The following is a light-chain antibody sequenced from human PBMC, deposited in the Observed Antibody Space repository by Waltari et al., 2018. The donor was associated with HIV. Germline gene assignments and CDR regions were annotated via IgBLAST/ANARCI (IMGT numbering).Light chain of an antibody. V-gene: IGLV1-51*01. CDR3: ATWDSSLSAVV. CDR2: DNN. J-gene: IGLJ2*01. CDR1: SSNIGSNY. Sequence: QSVLTQPPSVSAAPGQQVTTSCSGSSSNIGSNYVSWYQQLPGTAPKFLIYDNNKRPSGIPDRFSGSKSGTSATLGITGLQTGDEADYYCATWDSSLSAVVFGGGTKLTVL.